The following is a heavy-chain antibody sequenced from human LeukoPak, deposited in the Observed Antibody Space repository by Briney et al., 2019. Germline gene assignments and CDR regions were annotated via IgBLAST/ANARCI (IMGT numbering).Heavy chain of an antibody. Sequence: GGSLRLSCAASGFTFSTYGMHWVRQAPGRGLEWVSSIGESGSYTYYADSVKGRFTVSRDNSESTLYLQMGSLRAEDTALYYCAKDVASGTYYDYWGQGTLVTVSS. V-gene: IGHV3-23*01. CDR2: IGESGSYT. CDR3: AKDVASGTYYDY. J-gene: IGHJ4*02. CDR1: GFTFSTYG. D-gene: IGHD1-26*01.